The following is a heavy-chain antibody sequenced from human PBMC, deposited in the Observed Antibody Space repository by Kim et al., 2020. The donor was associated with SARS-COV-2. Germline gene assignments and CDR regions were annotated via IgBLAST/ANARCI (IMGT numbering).Heavy chain of an antibody. J-gene: IGHJ4*02. D-gene: IGHD2-2*01. Sequence: GGSLRLSCAASGFTFDDFAMHWVRQAPWKGLEWVSLISGDGGSTYYADSVKGRFTISRDNSKNSLYLQMNSLRTEDTALYYCAKDTFPVVPALGGYFDYWGQGTLVTVSS. CDR3: AKDTFPVVPALGGYFDY. CDR2: ISGDGGST. V-gene: IGHV3-43*02. CDR1: GFTFDDFA.